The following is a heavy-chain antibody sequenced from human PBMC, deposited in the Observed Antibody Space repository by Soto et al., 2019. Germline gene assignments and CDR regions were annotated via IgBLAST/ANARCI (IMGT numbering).Heavy chain of an antibody. Sequence: PGGSLRLSCAGSGFTFSHYALRLVRQAPGKGLEWVSAISATGGSTYYADSVQGRFTISRDNSKNTLYLQMNSLRAEDTAVYFCAKDWRGSHYYIFRGRYPSKIYGLDVWGQ. CDR1: GFTFSHYA. CDR2: ISATGGST. J-gene: IGHJ6*02. V-gene: IGHV3-23*01. D-gene: IGHD3-16*01. CDR3: AKDWRGSHYYIFRGRYPSKIYGLDV.